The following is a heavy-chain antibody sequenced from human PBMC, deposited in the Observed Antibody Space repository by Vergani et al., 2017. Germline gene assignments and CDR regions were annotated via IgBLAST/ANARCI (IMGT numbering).Heavy chain of an antibody. CDR3: AKERSGSDYGPVGLLDY. J-gene: IGHJ4*02. CDR1: GFTFSSYA. Sequence: EVQLLESGGGLVQPGGSLRLSCAASGFTFSSYAMSWVRQAPGKGLEWVSAISGSGGSTYYADSVKGRFTISRENSKKTLYLQRNSLRAEDTAVYYCAKERSGSDYGPVGLLDYWGQGTLVTVSS. CDR2: ISGSGGST. D-gene: IGHD1-26*01. V-gene: IGHV3-23*01.